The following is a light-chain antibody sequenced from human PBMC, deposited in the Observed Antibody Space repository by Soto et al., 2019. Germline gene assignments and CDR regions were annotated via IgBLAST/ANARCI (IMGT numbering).Light chain of an antibody. CDR1: QNIYSN. Sequence: IVVTKSPVTLSLSPGERATLSCRASQNIYSNIAWYQQRPGQAPRLLIYRASTRASGGPARFSGSGSGTEFTLTISSLLFQDFDGIRCYNSYTACLRIPLAEGTRLEIK. CDR3: YNSYTACLRIP. V-gene: IGKV3-15*01. CDR2: RAS. J-gene: IGKJ5*01.